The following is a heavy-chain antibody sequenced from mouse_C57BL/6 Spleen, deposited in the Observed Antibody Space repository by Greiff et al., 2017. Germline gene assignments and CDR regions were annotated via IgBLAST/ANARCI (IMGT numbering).Heavy chain of an antibody. V-gene: IGHV5-4*03. CDR3: ASVITTAFDY. CDR1: GFTFSSYA. Sequence: EVNVVESGGGLVKPGGSLKLSCAASGFTFSSYAMSWVRQTPEKRLEWVATISDGGSYTYYPDNVKGRFTISRDNAKNNLYLQMSHLKSEDTAMYYCASVITTAFDYWGQGTTLTVSS. CDR2: ISDGGSYT. J-gene: IGHJ2*01. D-gene: IGHD1-1*01.